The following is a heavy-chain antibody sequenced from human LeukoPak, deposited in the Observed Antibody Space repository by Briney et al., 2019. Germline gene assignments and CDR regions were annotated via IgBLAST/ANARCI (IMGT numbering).Heavy chain of an antibody. CDR1: GGSFSGYY. CDR2: INHSGST. D-gene: IGHD3-22*01. CDR3: ARGRNYYDSSGKDDFDY. J-gene: IGHJ4*02. V-gene: IGHV4-34*01. Sequence: SETLSLTCAVYGGSFSGYYWSWIRQPPGKGLEWIGGINHSGSTNYNPSLKSRVTISVDTSKNQFSLKLSSVTAADTAVYYCARGRNYYDSSGKDDFDYWGQGTLVTVSS.